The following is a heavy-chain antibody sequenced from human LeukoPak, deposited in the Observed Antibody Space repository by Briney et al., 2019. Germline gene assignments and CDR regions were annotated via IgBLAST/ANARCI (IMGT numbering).Heavy chain of an antibody. CDR3: ARPRGGQLVGDAFDI. CDR1: GFTFSSYA. CDR2: ISSNGGST. J-gene: IGHJ3*02. V-gene: IGHV3-64*01. Sequence: GGSLRLSCAASGFTFSSYAMHWVRQAPGKGLEYASAISSNGGSTYYANSVKGRFTISRDNSKNTLYLQMGSLRAEDMAVYYCARPRGGQLVGDAFDIWGQGTMVTVSS. D-gene: IGHD6-6*01.